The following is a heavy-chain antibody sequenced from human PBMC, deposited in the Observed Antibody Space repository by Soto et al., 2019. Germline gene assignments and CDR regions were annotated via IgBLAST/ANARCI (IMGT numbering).Heavy chain of an antibody. CDR2: IYRSGST. Sequence: PSETLSLTCAVSGGSISGSNWWSWVRQAPGKGLEWIGEIYRSGSTNYNPSLKSRITMSVDTSKSQFPLKMSSVTAADTAVYYCARQWGHYYGLDVWGQGTTVTVSS. J-gene: IGHJ6*02. V-gene: IGHV4-4*02. CDR3: ARQWGHYYGLDV. CDR1: GGSISGSNW. D-gene: IGHD1-26*01.